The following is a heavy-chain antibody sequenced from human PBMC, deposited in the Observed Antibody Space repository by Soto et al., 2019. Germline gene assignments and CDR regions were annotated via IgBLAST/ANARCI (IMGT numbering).Heavy chain of an antibody. J-gene: IGHJ4*02. V-gene: IGHV4-59*01. CDR2: IYYSGST. CDR3: ARTRGGSDYPLDY. CDR1: GGSISSYY. Sequence: SETLSLTCTVSGGSISSYYWSWIRQPPGKGLEWIGYIYYSGSTNYNPSLKSRVTISVDTSKNQFSLKLSSVTAADTAVYYCARTRGGSDYPLDYWGQGTLVTVSS. D-gene: IGHD3-10*01.